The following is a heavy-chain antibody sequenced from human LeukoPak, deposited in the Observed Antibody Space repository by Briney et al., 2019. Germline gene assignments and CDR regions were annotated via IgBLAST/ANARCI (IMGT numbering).Heavy chain of an antibody. CDR1: GYSFTSYG. D-gene: IGHD2-2*01. Sequence: GASVKVSCKASGYSFTSYGISWVRQAPGQGLEWMGWISAYNGNRNNAEKFQGRVTMTTDTSTSTAYMELSSLRSEDTAVYYCARVGADIVVVPADLLYYYYYMDVWGKGTTVTISS. CDR3: ARVGADIVVVPADLLYYYYYMDV. J-gene: IGHJ6*03. CDR2: ISAYNGNR. V-gene: IGHV1-18*01.